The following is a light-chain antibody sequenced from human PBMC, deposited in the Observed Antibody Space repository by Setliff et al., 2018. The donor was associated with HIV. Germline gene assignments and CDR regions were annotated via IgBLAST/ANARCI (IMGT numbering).Light chain of an antibody. V-gene: IGLV1-44*01. CDR1: SSNIGSNT. CDR3: AAWDDSLSGRYV. CDR2: SNN. J-gene: IGLJ1*01. Sequence: SVLTQPPSASGTPGQRVTISCSGSSSNIGSNTVNWYQKLPGTAPKLLIYSNNQRPSGVPDRFSGSKSGSSASLAISGLQSEDEGDYYCAAWDDSLSGRYVFGPGTKVTVL.